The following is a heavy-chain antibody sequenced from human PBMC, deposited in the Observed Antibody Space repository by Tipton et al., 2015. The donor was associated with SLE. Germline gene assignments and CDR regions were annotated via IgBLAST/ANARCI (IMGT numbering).Heavy chain of an antibody. CDR1: GDGTISTSY. V-gene: IGHV4-59*01. CDR3: ARERLNGYNSEGFDY. Sequence: TLSLTCIVPGDGTISTSYWSWIRQSPGRGLEWIGYIYYNGYSNYNPSLKSRATISLHRPALENLFSLNLSSVTAADTALYYCARERLNGYNSEGFDYWGQGTLVTVSS. CDR2: IYYNGYS. D-gene: IGHD5-24*01. J-gene: IGHJ4*02.